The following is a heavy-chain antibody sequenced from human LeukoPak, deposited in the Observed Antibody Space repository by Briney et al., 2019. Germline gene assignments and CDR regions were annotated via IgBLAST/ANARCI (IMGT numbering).Heavy chain of an antibody. V-gene: IGHV4-59*01. Sequence: SETLSLTCTVSGGSFSSYYWSWIRQPPGKGLEWIGYVYYSGSTNYNPSLKSRVTISLDTSKNQCSLKLTSVTAADTAVYYCARVELTGVAGGFDYWGQGTLVTVSS. CDR3: ARVELTGVAGGFDY. J-gene: IGHJ4*02. CDR1: GGSFSSYY. D-gene: IGHD7-27*01. CDR2: VYYSGST.